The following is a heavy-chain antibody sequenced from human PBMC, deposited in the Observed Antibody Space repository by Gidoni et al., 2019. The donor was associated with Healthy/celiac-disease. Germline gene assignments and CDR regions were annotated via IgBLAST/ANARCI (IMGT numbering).Heavy chain of an antibody. J-gene: IGHJ4*02. CDR1: GGSISSSSYY. CDR2: IYYSGST. V-gene: IGHV4-39*01. Sequence: QLQLQESGPGLVKPSETLSLTCTVSGGSISSSSYYWGWIRQPPGKGLGWIGSIYYSGSTYYNPSLKSRVTISVDTSKTQFSLKLSSVTAADTAVYYCARHPYTAMVHFDYWGQGTLVTVSS. D-gene: IGHD5-18*01. CDR3: ARHPYTAMVHFDY.